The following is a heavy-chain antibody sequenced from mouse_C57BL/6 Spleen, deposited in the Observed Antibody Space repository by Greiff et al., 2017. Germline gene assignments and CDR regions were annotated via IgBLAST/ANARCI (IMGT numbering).Heavy chain of an antibody. Sequence: QVQLKQPGAELVKPGASVKLSCKASGYTFTSYWMHWVKQRPGRGLEWIGRIDPNSGGTKYNEKFKSKATLTVDKPSSTAYMQLSSLTSADSAVYYCASAYYYGSSPFAYWGQGTLVTVSA. CDR3: ASAYYYGSSPFAY. V-gene: IGHV1-72*01. J-gene: IGHJ3*01. D-gene: IGHD1-1*01. CDR1: GYTFTSYW. CDR2: IDPNSGGT.